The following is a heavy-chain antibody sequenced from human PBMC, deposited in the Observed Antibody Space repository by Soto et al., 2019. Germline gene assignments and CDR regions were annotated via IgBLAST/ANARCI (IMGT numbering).Heavy chain of an antibody. Sequence: SETLSLTCAVYGGSFSGYYWSWIRQPPGKGLEWIGEINHSGSTNYNPSLKSRVTISVDTSKNQFSLKLSSVTAADTAVYYCATERGIITSQNIVDHCDYWGQGTLVTVSS. V-gene: IGHV4-34*01. CDR1: GGSFSGYY. J-gene: IGHJ4*02. CDR3: ATERGIITSQNIVDHCDY. CDR2: INHSGST. D-gene: IGHD1-20*01.